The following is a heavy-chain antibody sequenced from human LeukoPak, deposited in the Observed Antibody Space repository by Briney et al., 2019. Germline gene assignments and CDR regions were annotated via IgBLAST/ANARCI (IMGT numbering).Heavy chain of an antibody. CDR2: IIPIFGTA. CDR3: AIRGSGYYYGYFDY. CDR1: GGTFSSYA. J-gene: IGHJ4*02. D-gene: IGHD3-22*01. V-gene: IGHV1-69*13. Sequence: SVKVSCKASGGTFSSYAISWVRQAPGQGLEWMGGIIPIFGTANYAQKFQGRVTIAADESTSTAYMELSSLRSEDTAVYYCAIRGSGYYYGYFDYWGQGTLVTVSS.